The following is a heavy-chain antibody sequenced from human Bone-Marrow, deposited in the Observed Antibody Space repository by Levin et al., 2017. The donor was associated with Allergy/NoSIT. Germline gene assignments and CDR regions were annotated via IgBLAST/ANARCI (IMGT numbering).Heavy chain of an antibody. CDR1: GLTLMNYG. D-gene: IGHD5-12*01. CDR3: VKRGYTFPGLAFDI. V-gene: IGHV3-64D*06. Sequence: GGSLRLSCSASGLTLMNYGMYWIRQAPGKGLEFVSAISNNGDNTHYADSVKGRFTISRDNSKNTLYLQLTSVRAEDTALYYCVKRGYTFPGLAFDIWGQGTMVTVSS. J-gene: IGHJ3*02. CDR2: ISNNGDNT.